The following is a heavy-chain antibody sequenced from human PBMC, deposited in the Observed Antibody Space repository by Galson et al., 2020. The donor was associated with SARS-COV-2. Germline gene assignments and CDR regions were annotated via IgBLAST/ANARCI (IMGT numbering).Heavy chain of an antibody. V-gene: IGHV3-30-3*01. Sequence: GGSLRLSCAASGFTFSSYAMHWVRQAPGKGLEWVAVISYDGSNKYYADSVKGRFTISRDNSKNTLYLQMNSLRAEDTAVYYCARSWTGQWLVQWGQGTLVTVSS. J-gene: IGHJ4*02. D-gene: IGHD6-19*01. CDR3: ARSWTGQWLVQ. CDR1: GFTFSSYA. CDR2: ISYDGSNK.